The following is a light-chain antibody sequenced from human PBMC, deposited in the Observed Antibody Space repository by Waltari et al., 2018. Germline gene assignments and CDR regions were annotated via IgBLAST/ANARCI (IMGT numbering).Light chain of an antibody. Sequence: DIVLTQSPATLSLSPGERATLSCRASQSVSSYLAWYQQKPGQAPRILIYDASNRATGIPARFSGSGSGTDFTLTISSLEPEDFAVYYCQQRSNWPAGTFGQGTKVEIK. CDR1: QSVSSY. CDR3: QQRSNWPAGT. CDR2: DAS. J-gene: IGKJ1*01. V-gene: IGKV3-11*01.